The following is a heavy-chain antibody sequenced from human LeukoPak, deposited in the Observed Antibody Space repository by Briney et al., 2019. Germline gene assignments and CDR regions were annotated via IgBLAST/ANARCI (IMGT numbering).Heavy chain of an antibody. V-gene: IGHV1-18*01. J-gene: IGHJ6*02. D-gene: IGHD2-2*03. CDR3: ARDAPPGYCSSTSCYYYYGMDV. CDR2: ISAYNGNT. CDR1: GYTFTSYG. Sequence: ASVKVSCKASGYTFTSYGIIWVRQAPGQGLEWMGWISAYNGNTNYAQKLQGRVTMTTDTSTSTAYMELRSLRSDDTAVYYCARDAPPGYCSSTSCYYYYGMDVWGQGTTVTVSS.